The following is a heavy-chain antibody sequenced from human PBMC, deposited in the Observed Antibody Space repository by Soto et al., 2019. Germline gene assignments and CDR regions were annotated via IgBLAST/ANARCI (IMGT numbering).Heavy chain of an antibody. J-gene: IGHJ4*02. Sequence: EVQLLESGGGLVQPGGSLRLSCAASGFTFDAYAMSWVRQAPGKGLEWVSALGTRGSSTYYADSVKGRFRISRDNSKCRVMMHMNSLRAAVSAVYYCGKSAEPISVASKGNFDYWGQGTMVTVSS. D-gene: IGHD6-6*01. CDR1: GFTFDAYA. CDR2: LGTRGSST. V-gene: IGHV3-23*01. CDR3: GKSAEPISVASKGNFDY.